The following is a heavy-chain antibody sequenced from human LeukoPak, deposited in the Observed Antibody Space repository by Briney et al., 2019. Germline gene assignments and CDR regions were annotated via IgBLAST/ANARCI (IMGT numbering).Heavy chain of an antibody. Sequence: PGGSLRLSYAATGLSVSSNFMSWVRQAPGKGLEWVSVIYGGGSTYYADSVKGRFTISRDNSKNTLYLQMNSLRAEDTAVYYCARDKVLRDSGVFDYWGQGTLVTVSS. CDR1: GLSVSSNF. D-gene: IGHD3-10*01. CDR2: IYGGGST. CDR3: ARDKVLRDSGVFDY. J-gene: IGHJ4*02. V-gene: IGHV3-53*01.